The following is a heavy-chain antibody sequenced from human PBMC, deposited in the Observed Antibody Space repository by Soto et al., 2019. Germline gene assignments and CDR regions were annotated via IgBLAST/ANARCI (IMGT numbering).Heavy chain of an antibody. CDR1: GVTFTRQD. V-gene: IGHV1-69*13. J-gene: IGHJ4*02. Sequence: GASVKVSCKASGVTFTRQDMRWVRQAPGQGREWMGGIIPIFGTPQYAEKFQDRVTITADESTSTAYMELSSLTSEDTAVYYCATNEGRDGYSFDYWGQGXLVTVYS. CDR2: IIPIFGTP. D-gene: IGHD5-12*01. CDR3: ATNEGRDGYSFDY.